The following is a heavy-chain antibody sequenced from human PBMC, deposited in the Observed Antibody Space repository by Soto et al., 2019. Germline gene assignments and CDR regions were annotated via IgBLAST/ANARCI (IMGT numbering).Heavy chain of an antibody. CDR2: INHSGST. CDR1: GGSFSGYY. D-gene: IGHD3-16*02. Sequence: ETLSLTCAVYGGSFSGYYWSWIRQPPGKGLEWIGEINHSGSTNYNPSLKSRVTISVDTSKNQFSLKLSSVTAADTAVYYCARGNHVWGSYRSPIDYWGQGTLVTVSS. V-gene: IGHV4-34*01. CDR3: ARGNHVWGSYRSPIDY. J-gene: IGHJ4*02.